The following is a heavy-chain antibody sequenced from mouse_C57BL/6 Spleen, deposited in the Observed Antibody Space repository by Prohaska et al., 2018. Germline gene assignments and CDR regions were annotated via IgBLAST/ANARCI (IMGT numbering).Heavy chain of an antibody. D-gene: IGHD1-1*01. J-gene: IGHJ4*01. CDR1: GYTFTSYN. V-gene: IGHV1-12*01. CDR3: ARGDYVSSYNYAMDY. Sequence: QAYLQQSGAELVRPGASVKMSCKASGYTFTSYNMHWVKQTPRQGLEWIGAIYPGNGDTSYNHKVKGKATLTVDKSSSTAYMQLSSLTSEDSAVYFCARGDYVSSYNYAMDYWGQGPSVTVSS. CDR2: IYPGNGDT.